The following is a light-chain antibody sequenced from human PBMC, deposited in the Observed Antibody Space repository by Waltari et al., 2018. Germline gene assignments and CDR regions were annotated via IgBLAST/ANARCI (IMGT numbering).Light chain of an antibody. J-gene: IGLJ1*01. V-gene: IGLV3-25*03. CDR3: QSTDTNSGTRV. CDR2: KDI. CDR1: VLPRQY. Sequence: SYGLTQPPSVSVSPGQTAKINCSGDVLPRQYAAWYRQRPGQAPIMLIYKDIERPSGTPGRFAGSSSGRTVTLTISGVQAEDDGDYFCQSTDTNSGTRVFGSGTKVNVL.